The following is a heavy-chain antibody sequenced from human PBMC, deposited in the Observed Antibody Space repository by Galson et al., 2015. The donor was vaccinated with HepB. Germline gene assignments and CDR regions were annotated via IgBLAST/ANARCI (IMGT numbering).Heavy chain of an antibody. D-gene: IGHD1-26*01. CDR1: GGTFSSYT. Sequence: SVKVSCKASGGTFSSYTISWVRQAPGQGLEWMGRIIPILGIANYAQKFQGRVTITADKSTSTAYMELSSLRSEDTAVYYCATITPYSGRLRFGMDVWGQGTTVTVSS. CDR3: ATITPYSGRLRFGMDV. V-gene: IGHV1-69*02. J-gene: IGHJ6*02. CDR2: IIPILGIA.